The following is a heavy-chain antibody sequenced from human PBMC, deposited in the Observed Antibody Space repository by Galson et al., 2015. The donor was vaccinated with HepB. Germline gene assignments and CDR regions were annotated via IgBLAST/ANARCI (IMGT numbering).Heavy chain of an antibody. CDR2: ISYDGSYK. CDR3: ARKYGDYWGGYFDC. Sequence: SLRLSCAASGFTFSSYAMHWVRQAPGKGLEWVAVISYDGSYKYYADSVKGRFIISRANSKNTLYLQMNSLRVEDTAVYYCARKYGDYWGGYFDCWGQGTLVTVSS. CDR1: GFTFSSYA. V-gene: IGHV3-30-3*01. D-gene: IGHD4-17*01. J-gene: IGHJ4*02.